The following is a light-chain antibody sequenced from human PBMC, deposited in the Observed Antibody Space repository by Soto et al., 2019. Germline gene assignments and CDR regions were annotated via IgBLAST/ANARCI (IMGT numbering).Light chain of an antibody. J-gene: IGLJ1*01. V-gene: IGLV1-44*01. CDR1: SSNIGSNT. CDR2: NND. CDR3: AAWDDSLNDYV. Sequence: QAVLTQPPSASGTPGQRVTISCSGSSSNIGSNTVNWYQQLPGTAPKLLIYNNDQRPSGVPDRFSGSKSATSASLAISGLQSEDEAEYYCAAWDDSLNDYVFGTGTKLTVL.